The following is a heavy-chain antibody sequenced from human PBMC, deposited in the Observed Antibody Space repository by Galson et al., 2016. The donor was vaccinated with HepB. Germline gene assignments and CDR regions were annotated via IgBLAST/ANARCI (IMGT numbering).Heavy chain of an antibody. J-gene: IGHJ6*02. D-gene: IGHD6-6*01. V-gene: IGHV1-18*01. CDR1: GYTFSTYG. CDR2: ISGYNGDT. CDR3: ARKDGMAARTYYYFYYGMDV. Sequence: SVKVSCKASGYTFSTYGISWVRQAPGQGLEWMGWISGYNGDTNYAQNLQGRLTMTADTSTSTAYMELRSLRSDDTAVYYCARKDGMAARTYYYFYYGMDVWGQGTTVTVSS.